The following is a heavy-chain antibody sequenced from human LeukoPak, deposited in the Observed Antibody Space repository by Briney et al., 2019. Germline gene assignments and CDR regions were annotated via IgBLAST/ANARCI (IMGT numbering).Heavy chain of an antibody. CDR2: IRSKANSYAT. CDR3: TIRGGDYYYYYMDV. J-gene: IGHJ6*03. CDR1: GLTFSGSA. D-gene: IGHD2-21*01. Sequence: GESLKISCAASGLTFSGSAMHWVRQASWKGLEWVGRIRSKANSYATAYAASVKGRFTISRDDSKNTAYLQMNSLKTEDTAVYYCTIRGGDYYYYYMDVWGKGTTVTVSS. V-gene: IGHV3-73*01.